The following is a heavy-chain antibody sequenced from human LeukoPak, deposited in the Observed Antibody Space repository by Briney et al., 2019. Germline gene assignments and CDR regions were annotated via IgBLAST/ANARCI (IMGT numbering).Heavy chain of an antibody. CDR1: GYTLTELS. Sequence: ASVKVSCKVSGYTLTELSMHWVRQAPGKGLEWMGGFDPEDGETIYAQKFQGRVTMTEGTSTDTAYMELSSLRSEDTAVYYCATCDSSGNFYFDYWGQGTLVTVSS. CDR2: FDPEDGET. J-gene: IGHJ4*02. CDR3: ATCDSSGNFYFDY. V-gene: IGHV1-24*01. D-gene: IGHD3-22*01.